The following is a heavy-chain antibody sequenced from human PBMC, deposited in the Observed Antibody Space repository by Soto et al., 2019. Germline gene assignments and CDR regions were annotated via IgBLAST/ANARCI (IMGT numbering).Heavy chain of an antibody. CDR1: GYTFTSYG. V-gene: IGHV1-18*01. Sequence: GASVKVSCKASGYTFTSYGISWVRQAPGQGLEWMGWISAYNGNTNYAQKLQGRVTMTTDTSTSTAYMELRSLRSDDTAVYYCARDMGAGSSGSFNWFDPWGQGTLVTVSS. D-gene: IGHD3-22*01. CDR2: ISAYNGNT. J-gene: IGHJ5*02. CDR3: ARDMGAGSSGSFNWFDP.